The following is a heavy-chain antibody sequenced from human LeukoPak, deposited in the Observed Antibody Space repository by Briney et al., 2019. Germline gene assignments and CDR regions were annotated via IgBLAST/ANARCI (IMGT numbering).Heavy chain of an antibody. Sequence: SVKVSCKASGCTFSSYAISWVRQAPGQGLEWMGRIIPIFGTANYAQKFQGRVTITADKSTSTAYMELSSLRSEDTAVYYCARALRSYYDFWSGQTDYWGQGTLVTVSS. CDR3: ARALRSYYDFWSGQTDY. CDR1: GCTFSSYA. D-gene: IGHD3-3*01. J-gene: IGHJ4*02. CDR2: IIPIFGTA. V-gene: IGHV1-69*06.